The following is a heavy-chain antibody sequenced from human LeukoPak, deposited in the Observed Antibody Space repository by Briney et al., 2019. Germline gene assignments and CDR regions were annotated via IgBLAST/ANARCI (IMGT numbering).Heavy chain of an antibody. CDR2: IWFDGSNI. CDR1: GFTFSSNG. Sequence: PGGSLRLSCAASGFTFSSNGMHWVRQAPGKELEWVAVIWFDGSNIYYPDSVKGRFTISRDNSKNTLYLQMNSLTAEDTAVYYCARMYSGSLDYWGQGTLVTVSS. V-gene: IGHV3-33*01. D-gene: IGHD1-26*01. J-gene: IGHJ4*02. CDR3: ARMYSGSLDY.